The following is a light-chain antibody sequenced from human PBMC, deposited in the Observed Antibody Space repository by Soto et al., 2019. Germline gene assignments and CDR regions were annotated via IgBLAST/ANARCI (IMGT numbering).Light chain of an antibody. V-gene: IGKV3-20*01. J-gene: IGKJ4*01. Sequence: DIVLTQSPGTLSVSPGERATLSCRASQSVSSIYLAWYQQKPGQAPRLLIYGASSRATGVPDRFSASGSGTDFTLTISRLEPEDFAVYYCQQYGGSPATFGGGTKVEI. CDR3: QQYGGSPAT. CDR1: QSVSSIY. CDR2: GAS.